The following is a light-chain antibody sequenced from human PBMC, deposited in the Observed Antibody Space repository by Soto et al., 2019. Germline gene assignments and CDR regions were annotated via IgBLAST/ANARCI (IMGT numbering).Light chain of an antibody. CDR2: GAS. Sequence: EIVMTQSPATLSVSPGERATLSCRASQSVSSNLAWYQQKPGQAPRLLIYGASTRATAIPARFSGSGSGTEFTLTISSLQSEDFAAYYCQQYNNWPPGTFGQGTKVEIK. V-gene: IGKV3-15*01. CDR1: QSVSSN. J-gene: IGKJ1*01. CDR3: QQYNNWPPGT.